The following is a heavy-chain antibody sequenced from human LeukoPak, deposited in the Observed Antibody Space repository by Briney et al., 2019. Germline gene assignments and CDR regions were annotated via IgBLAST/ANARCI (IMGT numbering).Heavy chain of an antibody. Sequence: GGSLRLSCTASGFTFISYAMSWVRQAPGKGLEWVSGVSGSDGITYYADSVKGRFAVSRNNSKNTLYLQMNSLRAEDTAVYYCAKGGVYDFWIRDFFDYWGQGTRVTVSS. J-gene: IGHJ4*02. V-gene: IGHV3-23*01. CDR2: VSGSDGIT. CDR3: AKGGVYDFWIRDFFDY. D-gene: IGHD3-3*01. CDR1: GFTFISYA.